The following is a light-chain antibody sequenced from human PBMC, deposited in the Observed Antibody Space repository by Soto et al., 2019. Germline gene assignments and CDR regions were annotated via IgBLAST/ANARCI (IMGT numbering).Light chain of an antibody. V-gene: IGKV3-15*01. Sequence: MMITQSPATLPVSPGERATLSCRASQSVSSNLAWYQQKPGQAPRILIYGASTRATGIQARFSGSGAGTDFTRTISSLQSEDFAVYYCQQYNNWPETFGQGTKVDIK. CDR3: QQYNNWPET. CDR1: QSVSSN. CDR2: GAS. J-gene: IGKJ1*01.